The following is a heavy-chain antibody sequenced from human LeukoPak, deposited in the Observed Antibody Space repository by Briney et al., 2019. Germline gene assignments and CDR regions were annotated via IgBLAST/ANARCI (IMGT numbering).Heavy chain of an antibody. D-gene: IGHD3-10*01. CDR3: ARVPANYYGSGSYYGGWFDP. CDR1: GGSISTSNYY. CDR2: IFYSGST. J-gene: IGHJ5*02. V-gene: IGHV4-39*07. Sequence: SETLSLTCTVSGGSISTSNYYWGWIRQPPGKGLEWIGNIFYSGSTYYSPSLKSRVTISVDTSKNQFSLKLSSVTAADTAVYYCARVPANYYGSGSYYGGWFDPWGQGTLVTVSS.